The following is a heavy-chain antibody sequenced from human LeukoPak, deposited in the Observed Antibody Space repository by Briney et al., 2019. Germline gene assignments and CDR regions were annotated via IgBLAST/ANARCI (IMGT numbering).Heavy chain of an antibody. CDR2: ISISGDTT. V-gene: IGHV3-23*01. CDR3: ARRSSGSPPYYFGY. D-gene: IGHD1-26*01. CDR1: GFTFSSHA. J-gene: IGHJ4*02. Sequence: PGGSLRLSCGASGFTFSSHAMTWVRQAPGKGLEWVSAISISGDTTYYADAVKGRFTISRDNAKNTLYLQMNSLRAEDTAVYYCARRSSGSPPYYFGYWGQGTLVTVSS.